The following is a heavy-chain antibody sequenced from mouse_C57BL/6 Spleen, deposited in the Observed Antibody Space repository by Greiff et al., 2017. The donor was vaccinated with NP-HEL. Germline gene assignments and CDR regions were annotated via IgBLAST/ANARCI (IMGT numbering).Heavy chain of an antibody. CDR2: INPNNGGT. D-gene: IGHD1-1*01. CDR1: GYTFTDYN. V-gene: IGHV1-22*01. CDR3: ARYNYGSSYDY. Sequence: EVQLQESGPELVKPGASVKMSCKASGYTFTDYNMHWVKQSHGKSLEWIGYINPNNGGTSYNQKFKGKATLTVNKSSSTAYMELRSLTSEDSAVYYCARYNYGSSYDYWGQGTTLTVSS. J-gene: IGHJ2*01.